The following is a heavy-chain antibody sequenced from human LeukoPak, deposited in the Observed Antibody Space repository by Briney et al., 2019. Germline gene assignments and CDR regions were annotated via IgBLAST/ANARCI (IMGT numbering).Heavy chain of an antibody. Sequence: SETLSLTCAVSGYYIRSGYLWGWIRQSPGKGLEWLGSIYYSGTTYYNPSLKSRATLTVDTSKNHFSLKLSSVTAADTAVYYCASANFSPFYDFWSGYNGFSKWFDPWGQGTLVTVSS. D-gene: IGHD3-3*01. CDR3: ASANFSPFYDFWSGYNGFSKWFDP. V-gene: IGHV4-38-2*01. CDR2: IYYSGTT. CDR1: GYYIRSGYL. J-gene: IGHJ5*02.